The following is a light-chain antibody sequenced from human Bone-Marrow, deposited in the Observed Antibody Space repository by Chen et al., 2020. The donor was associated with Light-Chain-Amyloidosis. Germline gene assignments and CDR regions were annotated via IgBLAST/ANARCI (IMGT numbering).Light chain of an antibody. J-gene: IGLJ3*02. CDR2: END. CDR1: SGDIATNY. V-gene: IGLV6-57*03. CDR3: QSYATNTWI. Sequence: NFILTQDHSVSESPGKTVTISCTRSSGDIATNYVQWYQQRPGSAPTTVIYENDHRPSGVPDRFSGSIDTSSNSASLTISGLETEDEADYYCQSYATNTWIFGGGTHLTVL.